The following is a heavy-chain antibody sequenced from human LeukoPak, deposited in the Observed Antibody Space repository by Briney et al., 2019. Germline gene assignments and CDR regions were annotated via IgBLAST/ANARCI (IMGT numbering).Heavy chain of an antibody. CDR1: GFTFRTYG. Sequence: GGSLRLSCAASGFTFRTYGMRWVRQAPGKGLEWVTFIRYDGSDKYYTDSVKGRFTISRDNSKNTLFLQMNSLRVGDTAVYYCAKRADYYDSSRALYDAFDLWGQGTMVTVSS. V-gene: IGHV3-30*02. CDR2: IRYDGSDK. D-gene: IGHD3-16*01. CDR3: AKRADYYDSSRALYDAFDL. J-gene: IGHJ3*01.